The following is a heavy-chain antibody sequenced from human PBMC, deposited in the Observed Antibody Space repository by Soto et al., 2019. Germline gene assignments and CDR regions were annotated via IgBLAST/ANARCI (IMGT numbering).Heavy chain of an antibody. D-gene: IGHD1-1*01. CDR1: GGSFSGYY. CDR3: ARGRYSGFNYYYYGMDV. Sequence: PWETLSLTCAVYGGSFSGYYWSWIRQPPGKGLEWIGEINHSGSTNYNPSLKSRVTISVDTSKNQFSLKLSSVTAADTAVYYCARGRYSGFNYYYYGMDVWGQGTTVTVSS. V-gene: IGHV4-34*01. CDR2: INHSGST. J-gene: IGHJ6*02.